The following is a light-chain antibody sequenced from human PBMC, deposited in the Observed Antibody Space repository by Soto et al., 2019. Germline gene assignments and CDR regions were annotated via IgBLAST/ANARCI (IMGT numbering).Light chain of an antibody. CDR3: QQYGLPPHS. CDR1: QSVYNNY. V-gene: IGKV3-20*01. J-gene: IGKJ2*01. CDR2: GAS. Sequence: EIVLTQSPGTLSLSPGERATLSCRASQSVYNNYLAWYQQKPGQTPRLLVNGASNRATGIPDRFSGGGSGTYFTLTISSLEPEDFALYYCQQYGLPPHSFGQGTRVEIK.